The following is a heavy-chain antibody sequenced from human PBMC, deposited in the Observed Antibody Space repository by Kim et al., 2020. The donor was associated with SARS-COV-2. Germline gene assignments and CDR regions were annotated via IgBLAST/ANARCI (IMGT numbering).Heavy chain of an antibody. CDR2: IYPGDSDT. CDR1: GYSFTSYW. D-gene: IGHD6-13*01. V-gene: IGHV5-51*01. J-gene: IGHJ6*02. CDR3: ASAPVEKIAAAGKTYYYYGMDV. Sequence: GESLKISCKGSGYSFTSYWIGWVRQMPGKGLEWMGIIYPGDSDTRYSPSFQGQVTISADKSIRTAYLQWSSLKASDTDMYYCASAPVEKIAAAGKTYYYYGMDVWGQGTTVTVSS.